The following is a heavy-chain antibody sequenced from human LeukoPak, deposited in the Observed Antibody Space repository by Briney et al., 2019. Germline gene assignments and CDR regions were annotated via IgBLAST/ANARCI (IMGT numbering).Heavy chain of an antibody. CDR2: IKQDGSEK. J-gene: IGHJ4*02. CDR3: ARADYSSGYYFDY. V-gene: IGHV3-7*01. CDR1: GFTFSSYW. D-gene: IGHD3-22*01. Sequence: GSLRLSCAASGFTFSSYWMSWVRQAPGKGLEWVANIKQDGSEKYYVHSVKGRFTISRDNAKNSLYLQMNSLRAEDTAVYYCARADYSSGYYFDYWGQGTLVTVSS.